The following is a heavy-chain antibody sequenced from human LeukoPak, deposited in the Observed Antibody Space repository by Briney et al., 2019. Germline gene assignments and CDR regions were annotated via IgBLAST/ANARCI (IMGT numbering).Heavy chain of an antibody. D-gene: IGHD3-22*01. V-gene: IGHV3-21*01. CDR1: GFTFSSYS. CDR3: ARDYLTLYYYDSSGYYYD. CDR2: ISSSSTYI. J-gene: IGHJ4*02. Sequence: GGSLRLSCAASGFTFSSYSMNWVRQTPGKGLEWVSFISSSSTYIYYADSVKGRFTISRDNAKNSLYLQMNSLRAEDTAVYYCARDYLTLYYYDSSGYYYDWGQGTLVTVSS.